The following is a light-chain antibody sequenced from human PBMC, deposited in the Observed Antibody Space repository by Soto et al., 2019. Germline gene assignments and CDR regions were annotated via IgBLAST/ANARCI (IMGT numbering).Light chain of an antibody. CDR1: QSVSSNY. Sequence: EIVLTQSPGTLSLSPGERATLSCRSSQSVSSNYLAWYQQKPDQAPRLVIYDVSGRATGIPARFSGSGSGTDFTLTISRLEPEDFAVYYGQQYGSSPTFGQGTKVEIK. J-gene: IGKJ1*01. CDR2: DVS. V-gene: IGKV3-20*01. CDR3: QQYGSSPT.